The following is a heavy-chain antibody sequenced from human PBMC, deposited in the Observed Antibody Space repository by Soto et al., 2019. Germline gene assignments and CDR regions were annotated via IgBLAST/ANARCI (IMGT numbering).Heavy chain of an antibody. CDR2: ISAYNGNT. CDR1: DYSVSTYG. D-gene: IGHD2-8*02. J-gene: IGHJ4*02. V-gene: IGHV1-18*01. CDR3: ARDTVFDN. Sequence: QVQLVQSGAEVKKPGTSVKVSCKASDYSVSTYGVTWVRQAPGQGLAWMGWISAYNGNTNYAQHLQGRSTRTIDTGPSTAYMELNRLRSDDTAVYSGARDTVFDNWGQGTLVTVSS.